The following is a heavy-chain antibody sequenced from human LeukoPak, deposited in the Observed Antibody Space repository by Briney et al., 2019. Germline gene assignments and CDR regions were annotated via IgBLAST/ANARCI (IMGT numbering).Heavy chain of an antibody. CDR1: GFTVTSNY. J-gene: IGHJ4*02. D-gene: IGHD3-10*01. Sequence: GGSLRLSCAASGFTVTSNYMSWVRQAPGKGLEWVSVIYNGDSTYYADSVKGRFTISRDNSKNTLYLQMNSLRAEDTAVYYCGSSMVRGVLADYWGQGTLVTVSS. CDR2: IYNGDST. V-gene: IGHV3-53*01. CDR3: GSSMVRGVLADY.